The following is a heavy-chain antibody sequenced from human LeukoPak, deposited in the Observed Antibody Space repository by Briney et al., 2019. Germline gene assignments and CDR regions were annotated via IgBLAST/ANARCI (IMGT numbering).Heavy chain of an antibody. J-gene: IGHJ4*02. Sequence: GGSLRLSCAASGFTFSSYGMSGGRQAPGKGLERGSSICGCGAGTYYADSAKGRFPISRDNSKDTLYLQMNSLRAEDTAVHCCAKIKDDYGIVSWGQGTLVTVSS. CDR1: GFTFSSYG. D-gene: IGHD1-26*01. CDR3: AKIKDDYGIVS. V-gene: IGHV3-23*01. CDR2: ICGCGAGT.